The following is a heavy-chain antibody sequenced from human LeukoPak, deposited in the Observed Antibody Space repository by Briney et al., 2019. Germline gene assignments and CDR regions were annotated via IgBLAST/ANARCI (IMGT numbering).Heavy chain of an antibody. J-gene: IGHJ4*02. CDR3: AAYDILGGSVY. D-gene: IGHD3-9*01. CDR2: INPNSGDT. Sequence: ASVKVSCKASGYTFTDYHMHWLRQAPGQGLEWMGWINPNSGDTYSAQKFQGRVTMTRDTSISSGNMVLSRLKSDDTAVYYCAAYDILGGSVYWGQGSLVTVSS. CDR1: GYTFTDYH. V-gene: IGHV1-2*02.